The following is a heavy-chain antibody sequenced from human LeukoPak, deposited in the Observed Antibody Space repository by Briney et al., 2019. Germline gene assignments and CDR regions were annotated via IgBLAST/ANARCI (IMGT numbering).Heavy chain of an antibody. J-gene: IGHJ4*02. CDR1: GFTFSSYA. Sequence: PGGSLRLSCAASGFTFSSYAMHWVRQAPGKGLEGVAVISYDGSNKYYADSVKGRFTISRDNSKNTLYLQMNSLRAEDTAVYYCARDMDFPRLDYWGQGTLVTVSS. CDR3: ARDMDFPRLDY. D-gene: IGHD2-2*03. V-gene: IGHV3-30-3*01. CDR2: ISYDGSNK.